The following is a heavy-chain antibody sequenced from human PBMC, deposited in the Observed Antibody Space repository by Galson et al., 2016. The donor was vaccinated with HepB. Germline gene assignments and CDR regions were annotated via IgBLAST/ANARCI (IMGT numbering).Heavy chain of an antibody. CDR1: IFTFPNYW. V-gene: IGHV3-7*01. Sequence: SLRLSCAASIFTFPNYWMTWVRQAPGKGLEWVANIEQDRSEKYYVDSLKGRFTISRDNAKNSLYLQMNSLRAEDTAVYYCARMCSGGSCYSYWGQGTLVTVSS. J-gene: IGHJ4*02. D-gene: IGHD2-15*01. CDR3: ARMCSGGSCYSY. CDR2: IEQDRSEK.